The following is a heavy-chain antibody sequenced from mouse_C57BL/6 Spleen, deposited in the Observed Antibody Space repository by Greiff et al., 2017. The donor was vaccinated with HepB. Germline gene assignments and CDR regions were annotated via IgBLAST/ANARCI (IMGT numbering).Heavy chain of an antibody. CDR1: GYTFTSYW. V-gene: IGHV1-69*01. D-gene: IGHD1-1*01. CDR2: IDPSDSYT. J-gene: IGHJ1*01. Sequence: QVQLKQPGAELVMPGASVKLSCKASGYTFTSYWMHWVKQRPGQGLEWIGEIDPSDSYTNYNQKFKGKSTLTVDKSSSTAYMQLSSLTSEDSAVYYCARSVLYYGSSYGWYFDVWGPGTTVTVSS. CDR3: ARSVLYYGSSYGWYFDV.